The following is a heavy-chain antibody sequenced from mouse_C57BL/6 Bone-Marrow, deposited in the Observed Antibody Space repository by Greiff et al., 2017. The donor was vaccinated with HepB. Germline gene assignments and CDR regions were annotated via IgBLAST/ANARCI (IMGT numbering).Heavy chain of an antibody. J-gene: IGHJ4*01. CDR1: GFNIKDDY. D-gene: IGHD1-1*01. CDR3: TTSYGSSPYYCAMDY. Sequence: VQLLQSGAELVRPGASVKLSCTASGFNIKDDYMHWVKQRPEQGLEWIGWIDPENGDTEYASKFKGKATITADTASNTAYLQLSSLTSEDTAVYYCTTSYGSSPYYCAMDYWGQGTSVTVSS. V-gene: IGHV14-4*01. CDR2: IDPENGDT.